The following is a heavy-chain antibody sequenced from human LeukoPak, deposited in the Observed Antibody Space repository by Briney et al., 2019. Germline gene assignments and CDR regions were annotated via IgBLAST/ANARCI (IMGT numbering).Heavy chain of an antibody. D-gene: IGHD2/OR15-2a*01. V-gene: IGHV4-61*01. CDR1: GGSISSGSYY. CDR2: IYYSGST. CDR3: ARDSFPNDAFDI. Sequence: SETLSLTCTVSGGSISSGSYYWSWIRQPPGKGLEWIGYIYYSGSTNYNPSLKSRVTISVDTSKNQFSLKLSSVTAADTAVYYCARDSFPNDAFDIWGQGTMVTVSS. J-gene: IGHJ3*02.